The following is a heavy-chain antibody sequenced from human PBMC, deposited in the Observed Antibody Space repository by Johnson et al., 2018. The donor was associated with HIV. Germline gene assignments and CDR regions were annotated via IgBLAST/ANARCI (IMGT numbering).Heavy chain of an antibody. CDR3: ARDLVGGSYLLGAFDI. CDR1: GFSFSYYA. J-gene: IGHJ3*02. D-gene: IGHD1-26*01. V-gene: IGHV3-30-3*01. CDR2: ISYDGINK. Sequence: QVQLVDSGGGVVQPGRSLRLSCAASGFSFSYYAMHWVRQAPGKGLESVAVISYDGINKYYAQSVKGRFTISRDNSKKTLYLQMNSLRAEDTAVYNCARDLVGGSYLLGAFDIWGQGTMVTVSS.